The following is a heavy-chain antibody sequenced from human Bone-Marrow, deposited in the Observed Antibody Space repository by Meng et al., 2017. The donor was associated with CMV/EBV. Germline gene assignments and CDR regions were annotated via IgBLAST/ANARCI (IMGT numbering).Heavy chain of an antibody. Sequence: GSLRLSCTVSGGSISSYYWSWIRQPPGKGLEWIGYIFYSGSTNYNHSLKTRVTIAVDTSKNQLSLKLSSVTAADRAVYYCARRGWSYFDYWGPGTLVTGYS. CDR3: ARRGWSYFDY. D-gene: IGHD3-3*01. J-gene: IGHJ4*02. V-gene: IGHV4-59*01. CDR1: GGSISSYY. CDR2: IFYSGST.